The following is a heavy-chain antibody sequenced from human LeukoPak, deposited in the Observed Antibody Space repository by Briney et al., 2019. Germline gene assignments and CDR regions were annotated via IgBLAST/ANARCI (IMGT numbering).Heavy chain of an antibody. Sequence: SETLSLTCTVSGCSISSYYWSWIRQPAGKGLEWIGRTYTSGSTNYNPSLKSRVTMSVDTSKNQFSLKLSSVTAADTAVYYCASGGYDFWSGSDAFDIWGQGTMVTVSS. J-gene: IGHJ3*02. CDR2: TYTSGST. CDR1: GCSISSYY. V-gene: IGHV4-4*07. CDR3: ASGGYDFWSGSDAFDI. D-gene: IGHD3-3*01.